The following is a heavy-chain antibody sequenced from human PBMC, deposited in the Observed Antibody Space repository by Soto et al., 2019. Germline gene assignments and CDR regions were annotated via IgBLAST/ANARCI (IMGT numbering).Heavy chain of an antibody. V-gene: IGHV4-4*02. CDR1: GGSISSDKW. CDR3: ASNRWADAFDI. CDR2: IYHTAST. J-gene: IGHJ3*02. Sequence: SETLSLTCAVSGGSISSDKWWSWVRQPPGKGLEWIGEIYHTASTNYNPSLKSRVTISIDKSKNHFSLNLNSLTAADTALYFCASNRWADAFDIWGQGTMVT. D-gene: IGHD3-16*02.